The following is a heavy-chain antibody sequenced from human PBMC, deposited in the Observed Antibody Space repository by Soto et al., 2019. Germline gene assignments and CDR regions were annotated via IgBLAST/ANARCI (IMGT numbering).Heavy chain of an antibody. V-gene: IGHV3-7*01. CDR3: VKDNRGSY. CDR1: GFTFSTCW. CDR2: INQDGSER. D-gene: IGHD3-10*01. J-gene: IGHJ4*02. Sequence: EVQLVESGGGLVQPGGSLRLSCAASGFTFSTCWMMWVRQAPGKGLEWVANINQDGSERYYVDSVKGRFTISRDNAKNSLYLPMNSRTAEDTAVYYGVKDNRGSYWGQGTLVTVSS.